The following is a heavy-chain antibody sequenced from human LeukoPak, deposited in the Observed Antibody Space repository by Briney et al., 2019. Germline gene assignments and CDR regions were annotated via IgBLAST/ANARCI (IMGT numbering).Heavy chain of an antibody. V-gene: IGHV3-23*01. J-gene: IGHJ4*02. CDR1: GFTFSSYA. CDR3: AKDDSAYSYASFDY. Sequence: GGSLRLSCAASGFTFSSYAMSWVRQAPGKGLEWVSAIGGSGTGAYYADSLKGRFTISRDNSKNTLYLQVNSLGAEDTAVYYCAKDDSAYSYASFDYWGQGTLVTVSS. D-gene: IGHD5-18*01. CDR2: IGGSGTGA.